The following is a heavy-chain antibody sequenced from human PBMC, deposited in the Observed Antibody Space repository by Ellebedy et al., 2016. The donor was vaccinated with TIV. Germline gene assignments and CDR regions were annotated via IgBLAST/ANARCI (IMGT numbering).Heavy chain of an antibody. CDR3: TSSRDWLEDY. Sequence: GGSLRLSXAASGFTFSSNGMHWVRQAPGKGLEWVSSISDGGGRTFDADSVKGRFTISRDNAKNTLYLQMNSLRAEDTAVYYCTSSRDWLEDYWGQGTLVTVSS. D-gene: IGHD3/OR15-3a*01. J-gene: IGHJ4*02. CDR2: ISDGGGRT. CDR1: GFTFSSNG. V-gene: IGHV3-74*01.